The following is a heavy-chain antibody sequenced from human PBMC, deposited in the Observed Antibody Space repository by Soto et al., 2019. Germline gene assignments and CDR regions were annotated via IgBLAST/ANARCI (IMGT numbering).Heavy chain of an antibody. CDR3: ARMEMTPGYFDY. CDR1: GYSISSGYY. V-gene: IGHV4-38-2*01. J-gene: IGHJ4*02. Sequence: SLTCAVSGYSISSGYYWGWIRQPPGKGLEWIGSIYHSGSTYYNPSLKSRVTISVDTSKNQFSLKLSSVTAADTAVYYCARMEMTPGYFDYWGQGTLVTVSS. D-gene: IGHD4-17*01. CDR2: IYHSGST.